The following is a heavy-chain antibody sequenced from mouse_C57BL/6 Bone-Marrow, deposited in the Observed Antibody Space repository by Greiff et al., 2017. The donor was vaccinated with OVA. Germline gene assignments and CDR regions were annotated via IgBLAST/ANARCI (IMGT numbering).Heavy chain of an antibody. D-gene: IGHD1-1*01. V-gene: IGHV14-4*01. Sequence: EVKLQESGAELVRPGASVKLSCTASGFNIKDDYMHWVKQRPEQGLEWIGWIDPENGDTEYASKFQGKATITADTSSNTAYLQLSILTSEDTAVYYCTTNIYYGSSPCWYFDVWGTGTTVTVSS. CDR2: IDPENGDT. CDR3: TTNIYYGSSPCWYFDV. CDR1: GFNIKDDY. J-gene: IGHJ1*03.